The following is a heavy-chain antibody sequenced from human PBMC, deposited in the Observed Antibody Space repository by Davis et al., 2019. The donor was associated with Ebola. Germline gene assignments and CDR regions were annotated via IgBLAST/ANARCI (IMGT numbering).Heavy chain of an antibody. D-gene: IGHD3-16*01. CDR2: ISYDGSNK. J-gene: IGHJ6*04. CDR3: ARDWAGLDV. V-gene: IGHV3-30*04. Sequence: GGSLRLSCAASGFTFSGYAMHWVRQAPGKGLEWVAVISYDGSNKYYADSVKGRFTISRDNSQNTLSLQMNSLRAEDTAVYYCARDWAGLDVWGKGTTVTVSS. CDR1: GFTFSGYA.